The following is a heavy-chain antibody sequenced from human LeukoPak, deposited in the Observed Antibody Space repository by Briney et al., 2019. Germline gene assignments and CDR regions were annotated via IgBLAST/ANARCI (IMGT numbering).Heavy chain of an antibody. J-gene: IGHJ4*02. Sequence: PGGSLRLSCAASGFTFSSYAMHWVRQAPGKGLEWEAVISYDGSNKYYADSVKGRFTISRDNAENSLYLQMNSLRAEGTAVYYCAKAFYGSGSSYFDYWGQGTLVTVSS. V-gene: IGHV3-30*04. CDR3: AKAFYGSGSSYFDY. CDR2: ISYDGSNK. D-gene: IGHD3-10*01. CDR1: GFTFSSYA.